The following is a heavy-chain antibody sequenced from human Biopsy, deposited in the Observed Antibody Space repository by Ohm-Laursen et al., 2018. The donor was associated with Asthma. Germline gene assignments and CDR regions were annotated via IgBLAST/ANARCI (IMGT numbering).Heavy chain of an antibody. D-gene: IGHD1-26*01. J-gene: IGHJ4*02. CDR1: GFTFSSFG. CDR2: ISNDGSDE. Sequence: SLRLSCIASGFTFSSFGMHWVRQAPGKGLEWVALISNDGSDEYYTDSVKGRFTISRDNSRNTLHLQMNSLRAEDTAVYYCAKDVFPGWELRRGPDYWGQGTLVTVSA. V-gene: IGHV3-30*18. CDR3: AKDVFPGWELRRGPDY.